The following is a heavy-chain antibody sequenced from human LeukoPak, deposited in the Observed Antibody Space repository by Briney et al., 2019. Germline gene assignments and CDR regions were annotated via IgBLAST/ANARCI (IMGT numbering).Heavy chain of an antibody. V-gene: IGHV4-38-2*02. D-gene: IGHD3-10*01. CDR1: GYSISSGYY. J-gene: IGHJ4*02. CDR3: ARDGVLFGEYAYYFDY. CDR2: IYHSGST. Sequence: SETLSLTCTVSGYSISSGYYWGWIRQPPGKGLEWIGSIYHSGSTYYNPSLKSRVTISVDTSKNQFSLKLSSVTAADTAVYYCARDGVLFGEYAYYFDYWGQGTLVTVSS.